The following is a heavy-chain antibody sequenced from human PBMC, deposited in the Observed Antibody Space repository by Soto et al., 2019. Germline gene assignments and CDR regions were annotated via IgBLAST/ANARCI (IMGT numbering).Heavy chain of an antibody. V-gene: IGHV3-23*01. CDR3: AKGVADRGIDS. J-gene: IGHJ4*02. CDR1: GFTFRNHA. Sequence: EVQVLESGGALVQPGGSLRLSCAASGFTFRNHAMTWVRQAPGQGLEYVSSITASGSATFYAASVRGRFALSRDNAKNTLYLQMSSLRAEDTALYYCAKGVADRGIDSWGQGTLVTVSS. CDR2: ITASGSAT.